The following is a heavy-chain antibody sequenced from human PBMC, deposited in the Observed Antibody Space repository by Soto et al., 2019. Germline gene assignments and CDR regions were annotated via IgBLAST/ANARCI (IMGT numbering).Heavy chain of an antibody. J-gene: IGHJ4*02. CDR3: ARETPGWNPFDF. Sequence: GGSLRLSCAASGFTFSSYVMHWVRQAPGKGLEWVALISYDGSNKQYGDCVKGRFTISRDNSKNTLYLQVNSLRAEDTAVYYCARETPGWNPFDFWGQGTQVTVSS. V-gene: IGHV3-30*03. D-gene: IGHD1-1*01. CDR2: ISYDGSNK. CDR1: GFTFSSYV.